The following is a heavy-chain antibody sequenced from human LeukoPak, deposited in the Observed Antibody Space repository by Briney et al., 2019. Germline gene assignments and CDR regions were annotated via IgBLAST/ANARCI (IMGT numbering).Heavy chain of an antibody. V-gene: IGHV3-15*01. CDR2: IKSKTDGGTT. CDR1: GLTFSNAW. Sequence: GGSLRLSCAASGLTFSNAWMSWVRQAPGKGLEWVGRIKSKTDGGTTDYAAPVKGRFTISRDDSKNTLYLQMNSLKTGDTAVYYCTAWYDYDWGSYPPNFDYWGQGTLVTVSS. D-gene: IGHD3-16*02. J-gene: IGHJ4*02. CDR3: TAWYDYDWGSYPPNFDY.